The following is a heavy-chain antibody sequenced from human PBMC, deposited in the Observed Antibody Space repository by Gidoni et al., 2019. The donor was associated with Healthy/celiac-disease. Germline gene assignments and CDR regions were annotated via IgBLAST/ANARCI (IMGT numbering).Heavy chain of an antibody. V-gene: IGHV3-21*01. CDR1: GFTFSSYS. CDR2: ISSSSSYI. D-gene: IGHD1-1*01. Sequence: EVQLVESGGGLVKPGGSLRLSCAASGFTFSSYSMNWVRQAPGKGLEWVSSISSSSSYIYYADSVKGRFTISRDNAKNSLYLQMNSLRAEDTAVYYCARTEIRTGWFDPWGQGTLVTVSS. J-gene: IGHJ5*02. CDR3: ARTEIRTGWFDP.